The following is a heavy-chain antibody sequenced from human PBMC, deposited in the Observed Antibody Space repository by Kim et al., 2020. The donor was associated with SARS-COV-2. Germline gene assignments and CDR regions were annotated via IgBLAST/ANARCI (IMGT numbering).Heavy chain of an antibody. CDR1: GFTFSSYG. CDR3: AKGPMETYRPYYGMDV. D-gene: IGHD3-10*01. J-gene: IGHJ6*02. Sequence: GGSLRLSCAVSGFTFSSYGMHWVRQAPGKGLEWVAVISKDGSNKYYADSVKGRFTISRDNSKNTLFLQMNSLRAEDTAVYYCAKGPMETYRPYYGMDVWGQGTTVTVAS. V-gene: IGHV3-30*18. CDR2: ISKDGSNK.